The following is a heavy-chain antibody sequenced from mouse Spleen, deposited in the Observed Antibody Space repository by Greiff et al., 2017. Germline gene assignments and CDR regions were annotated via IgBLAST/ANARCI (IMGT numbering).Heavy chain of an antibody. CDR2: IRSKSNNYAT. J-gene: IGHJ4*01. Sequence: EVQRVESGGGLVQPKGSLKLSCAASGFSFNTYAMNWVRQAPGKGLEWVARIRSKSNNYATYYADSVKDRFTISRDDSESMLYLQMNNLKTEDTAMYYCVRHSYYPSYYAMDYWGQGTSVTVSS. D-gene: IGHD1-1*01. CDR1: GFSFNTYA. V-gene: IGHV10-1*01. CDR3: VRHSYYPSYYAMDY.